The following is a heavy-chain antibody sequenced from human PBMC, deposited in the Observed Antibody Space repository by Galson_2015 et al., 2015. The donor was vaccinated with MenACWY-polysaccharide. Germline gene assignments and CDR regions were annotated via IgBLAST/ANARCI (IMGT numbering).Heavy chain of an antibody. J-gene: IGHJ6*02. Sequence: SLRLSCAASGFTFSSYWMSWVRQAPGKGLEWVAHIKRDESEKYYVDSVKGRFAISRDNSKNSLYLQMNSLRAEDTAVYSCARGHYGLDVWGQGPTVIVSS. V-gene: IGHV3-7*03. CDR3: ARGHYGLDV. CDR2: IKRDESEK. CDR1: GFTFSSYW.